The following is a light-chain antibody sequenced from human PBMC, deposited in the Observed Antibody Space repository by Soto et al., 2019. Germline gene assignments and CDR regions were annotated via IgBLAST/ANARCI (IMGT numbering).Light chain of an antibody. V-gene: IGLV2-23*02. CDR1: SSDVGAYNL. Sequence: QSVLTQPASVSGSPGQSITINCTGTSSDVGAYNLVSWYQQHPGKAPKAKIYDVNKRPSGVSNRFSGSKSGNTASLTISGLPAEDEADYYCSSSAGDTTFAFGTGTKLTVL. CDR2: DVN. J-gene: IGLJ1*01. CDR3: SSSAGDTTFA.